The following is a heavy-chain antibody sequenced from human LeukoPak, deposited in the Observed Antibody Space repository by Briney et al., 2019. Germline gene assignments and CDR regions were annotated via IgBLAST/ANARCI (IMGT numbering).Heavy chain of an antibody. CDR2: INHSGST. J-gene: IGHJ4*02. CDR3: ARRAHQNWNWGFDY. V-gene: IGHV4-34*01. Sequence: SETLSLTCAVYGGSFSGYYWSWIRQPPGKGLEWIGEINHSGSTNYNPSLKSRVTISVDTSKNQFSLKLSSVTAADTAVYYCARRAHQNWNWGFDYWGQGTLVTVSS. CDR1: GGSFSGYY. D-gene: IGHD1-7*01.